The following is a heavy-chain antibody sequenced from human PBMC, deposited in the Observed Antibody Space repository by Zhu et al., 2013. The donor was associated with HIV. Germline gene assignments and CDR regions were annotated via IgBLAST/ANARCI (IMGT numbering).Heavy chain of an antibody. CDR1: GYTFTSYA. CDR2: INAGNGNT. V-gene: IGHV1-3*01. CDR3: ARVGQYSSSFQRYYFDY. Sequence: QVQLVQSGAEVKKPGASVKVSCKASGYTFTSYAMHWVRQAPGQRLEWMGWINAGNGNTKYSQKFQGRVTITRDTSASTAYMELSSLRSEDTAVYYCARVGQYSSSFQRYYFDYWGQGTLVTVSS. D-gene: IGHD6-6*01. J-gene: IGHJ4*02.